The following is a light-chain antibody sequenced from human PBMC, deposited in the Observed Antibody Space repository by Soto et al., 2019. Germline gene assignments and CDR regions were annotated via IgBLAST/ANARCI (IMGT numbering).Light chain of an antibody. J-gene: IGKJ1*01. Sequence: DIQMTQSPSTLSGSVGDRVTIPCRASQTISSWLAWYQQKPGKAPKLLIYKASTLKSGVPSRFSGSGSGTEFTLTISSLQPDDFATYYCQQYNIHWTFGQGTKVDIK. V-gene: IGKV1-5*03. CDR3: QQYNIHWT. CDR1: QTISSW. CDR2: KAS.